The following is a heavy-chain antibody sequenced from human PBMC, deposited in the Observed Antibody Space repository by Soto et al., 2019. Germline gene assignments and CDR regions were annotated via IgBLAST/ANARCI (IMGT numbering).Heavy chain of an antibody. CDR3: TRGYCSSTSCPYYYYYYGMDV. CDR2: IRSKAYGGTT. V-gene: IGHV3-49*04. J-gene: IGHJ6*02. CDR1: GFTFGDYA. Sequence: GGSLRLSCTASGFTFGDYAMSWVRQAPGKGLEWVGFIRSKAYGGTTEYAASVKGRLTISRDDSKSIAYLQMNSLKTEDTAVYYCTRGYCSSTSCPYYYYYYGMDVWGQGTTVTVSS. D-gene: IGHD2-2*01.